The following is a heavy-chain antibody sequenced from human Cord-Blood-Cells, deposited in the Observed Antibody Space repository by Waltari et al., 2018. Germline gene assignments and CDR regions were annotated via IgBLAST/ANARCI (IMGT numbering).Heavy chain of an antibody. Sequence: KMVQSGEEVKKPGSSVKVSCEASGCTFSCYAISWVRQAPGKGREWMGGIRKIFGTENSAQKFQGRVTITADESTSTAYMELSSPRSEDTAVYYCARWTTAMVTYFDYWGHGTLVTVSS. V-gene: IGHV1-69*01. D-gene: IGHD5-18*01. CDR1: GCTFSCYA. CDR3: ARWTTAMVTYFDY. J-gene: IGHJ4*01. CDR2: IRKIFGTE.